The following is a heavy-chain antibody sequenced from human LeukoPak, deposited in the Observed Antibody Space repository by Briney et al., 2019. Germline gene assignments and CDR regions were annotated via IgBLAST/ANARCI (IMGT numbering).Heavy chain of an antibody. CDR2: ISYDGSNK. Sequence: PGRSLRLSCAASGFTFSNFAMHWVRQAPGKGLEWVAVISYDGSNKYYADSVKGRFTISRDNSKNTLYLQMNSLRAEDTAVYYCASSYITADYYFDYWGQGTLVTVSS. D-gene: IGHD2-21*02. V-gene: IGHV3-30*04. CDR1: GFTFSNFA. J-gene: IGHJ4*02. CDR3: ASSYITADYYFDY.